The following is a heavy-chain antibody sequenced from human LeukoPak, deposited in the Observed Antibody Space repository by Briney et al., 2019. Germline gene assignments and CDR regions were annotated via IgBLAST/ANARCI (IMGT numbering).Heavy chain of an antibody. CDR1: GFTFSSYA. CDR2: ISGSGGST. Sequence: GGSLRLSGAASGFTFSSYAMSWVRQAPGKGLEWVSAISGSGGSTYYADSVKGRFTISRDNSKNTLYLQMNSLRAEDTAVYYCAKDQRRDSKTRTGYYFDYWGQGTLVTVSS. CDR3: AKDQRRDSKTRTGYYFDY. J-gene: IGHJ4*02. D-gene: IGHD3-22*01. V-gene: IGHV3-23*01.